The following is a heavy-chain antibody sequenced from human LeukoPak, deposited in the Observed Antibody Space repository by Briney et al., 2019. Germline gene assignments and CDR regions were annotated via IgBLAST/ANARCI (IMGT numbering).Heavy chain of an antibody. CDR3: ATGRGNDREVYFDY. J-gene: IGHJ4*02. CDR2: INPSGGYT. Sequence: GASVTVSFTASGYTLTSNYMHWGRLAPGQGLEWMGVINPSGGYTSYAQRFQGRVTGTRDMSTSTVYMELSSLRSEDTAVYYCATGRGNDREVYFDYWGQGTLVTVSS. CDR1: GYTLTSNY. V-gene: IGHV1-46*01. D-gene: IGHD1-1*01.